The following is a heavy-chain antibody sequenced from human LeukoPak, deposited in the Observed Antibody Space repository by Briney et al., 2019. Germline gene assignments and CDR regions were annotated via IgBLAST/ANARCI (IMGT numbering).Heavy chain of an antibody. J-gene: IGHJ4*02. V-gene: IGHV3-30-3*01. D-gene: IGHD3-22*01. CDR3: ASRCSNYDSSGYCFEY. Sequence: GGSLRLSCAASGFTFSHYAIHWVRQAPGKGLEWVAVISYDGSNKLYADSVKGRFTLSRDNSKNTLSLQMNSLRAEDTAVYYCASRCSNYDSSGYCFEYWGQGTLVTVSS. CDR1: GFTFSHYA. CDR2: ISYDGSNK.